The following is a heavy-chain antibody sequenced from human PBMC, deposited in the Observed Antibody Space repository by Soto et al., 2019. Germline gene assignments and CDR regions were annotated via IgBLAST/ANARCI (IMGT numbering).Heavy chain of an antibody. CDR1: GYSFTSYW. Sequence: GESLKISCKGSGYSFTSYWISWVRQMPGKGLEWMGRIDPSDSYTNYSPSFQGHVTISVDKSISTAYLQWSSLKASDTAMYYCARQLAARYYYYYGMDVWGQGTTVTVSS. J-gene: IGHJ6*02. V-gene: IGHV5-10-1*01. D-gene: IGHD6-6*01. CDR2: IDPSDSYT. CDR3: ARQLAARYYYYYGMDV.